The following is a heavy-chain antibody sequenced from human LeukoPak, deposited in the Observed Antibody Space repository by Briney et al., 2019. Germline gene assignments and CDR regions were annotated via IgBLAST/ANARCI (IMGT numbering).Heavy chain of an antibody. J-gene: IGHJ5*02. CDR2: IYYSGST. CDR1: GGSISSGGYY. D-gene: IGHD3-10*01. CDR3: ARGWITMVRGVIFANWFDP. V-gene: IGHV4-31*03. Sequence: SETLSLTCTVSGGSISSGGYYWSWIRQHPGKGLEWIGYIYYSGSTYYNPSLKSRVTISVDTSKNQFSLKLSSVTAADTAVYYCARGWITMVRGVIFANWFDPWGQGTLVTVSS.